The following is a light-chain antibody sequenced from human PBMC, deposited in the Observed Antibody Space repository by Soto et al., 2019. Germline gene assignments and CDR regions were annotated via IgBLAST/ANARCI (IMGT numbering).Light chain of an antibody. CDR2: DVS. Sequence: QSVLTQPASVSGPPGQSITISCTGTSSDVGGYNYVTWYQQHPGEAPKLMIHDVSSRASGVPNRFSGSKSGTTASLTISGLQAEDEADYYCCSYASSTSYVFGTGTKVTVL. J-gene: IGLJ1*01. V-gene: IGLV2-14*03. CDR1: SSDVGGYNY. CDR3: CSYASSTSYV.